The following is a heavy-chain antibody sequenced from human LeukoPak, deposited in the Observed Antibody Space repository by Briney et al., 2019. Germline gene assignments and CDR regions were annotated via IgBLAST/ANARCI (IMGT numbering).Heavy chain of an antibody. CDR3: ARVTGYIVEDYFDY. J-gene: IGHJ4*02. D-gene: IGHD3-22*01. Sequence: SETLSLICTVSGGSISGYSWSWIRQSPGGGLEWIGYIYYSGDTAYNPSLRSRVTISVDTSKNQFSLRLSSVTAADTAVYYCARVTGYIVEDYFDYWGQGTLVTVSS. V-gene: IGHV4-59*01. CDR1: GGSISGYS. CDR2: IYYSGDT.